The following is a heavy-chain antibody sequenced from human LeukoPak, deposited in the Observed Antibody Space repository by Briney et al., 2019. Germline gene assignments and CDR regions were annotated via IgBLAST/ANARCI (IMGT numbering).Heavy chain of an antibody. CDR3: AREVGV. V-gene: IGHV3-7*01. D-gene: IGHD3-10*01. Sequence: GGSLRLSCAASGFTFDDYGLSWVRQVPGKGLEWVANIKQDGSEKYYVDSVKGRFTISRDNAKNSLYLQMNSLKAEDTAVYYCAREVGVWGQGTLVTVSS. CDR2: IKQDGSEK. CDR1: GFTFDDYG. J-gene: IGHJ4*02.